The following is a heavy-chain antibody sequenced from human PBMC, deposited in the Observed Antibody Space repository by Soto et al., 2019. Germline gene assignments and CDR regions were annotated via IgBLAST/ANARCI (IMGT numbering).Heavy chain of an antibody. J-gene: IGHJ3*02. CDR2: IYYSGST. D-gene: IGHD2-15*01. CDR1: GGSISSGGYY. CDR3: ARDPGGPDAFDI. Sequence: SEALSLTCTVSGGSISSGGYYWSWIRQHPGKGLEWIGYIYYSGSTYYNPSLKSRVTISVDTSKNQFSLKLSSVTAADAAVYYCARDPGGPDAFDIWGQGTMVTVSS. V-gene: IGHV4-31*03.